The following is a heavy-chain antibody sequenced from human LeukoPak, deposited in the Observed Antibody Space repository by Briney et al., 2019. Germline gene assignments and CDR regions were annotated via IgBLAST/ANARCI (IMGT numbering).Heavy chain of an antibody. CDR3: ARVGSGLEYYFDY. J-gene: IGHJ4*02. Sequence: KSSETLSLTCTVSGGSISSSSYYWGWIRQPPGKGLEWIGSIYYSGSTYYNPSLKSRVTISVDTSKNQFSLKLSSVTAADTAVYYCARVGSGLEYYFDYWGQGTLVTVSS. CDR1: GGSISSSSYY. CDR2: IYYSGST. D-gene: IGHD1-26*01. V-gene: IGHV4-39*07.